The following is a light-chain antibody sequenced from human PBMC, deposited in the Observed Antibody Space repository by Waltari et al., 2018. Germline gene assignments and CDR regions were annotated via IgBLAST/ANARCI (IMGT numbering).Light chain of an antibody. CDR2: DFT. J-gene: IGLJ2*01. Sequence: QSAPTQPASVSGSPGQSITISCTGIDSDLGSYNYVSWYRQTPGKAPEVIIYDFTSRPPGFSSRFSGSKSGNTASLTISGLQAEDEGHYYCTSYTTTRLTFGGGTKLTV. CDR1: DSDLGSYNY. CDR3: TSYTTTRLT. V-gene: IGLV2-14*01.